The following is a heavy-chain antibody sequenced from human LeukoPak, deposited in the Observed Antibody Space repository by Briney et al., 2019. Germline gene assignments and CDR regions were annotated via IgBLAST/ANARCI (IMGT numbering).Heavy chain of an antibody. CDR1: GSGFGAYA. D-gene: IGHD2/OR15-2a*01. CDR3: AKGKGGTSFNYCFDY. CDR2: IHNDAATT. J-gene: IGHJ4*02. V-gene: IGHV3-23*03. Sequence: PGASLRLSCAASGSGFGAYAMIWVRQAPGKGLEWVSLIHNDAATTYYADSVRGRFTVSRDNSKNTLYLEMNSLRAEDTAVYYCAKGKGGTSFNYCFDYWGQGTPVSVSS.